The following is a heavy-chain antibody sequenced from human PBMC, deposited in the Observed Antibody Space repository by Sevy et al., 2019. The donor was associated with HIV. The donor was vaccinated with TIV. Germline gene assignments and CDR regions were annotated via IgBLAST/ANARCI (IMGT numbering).Heavy chain of an antibody. V-gene: IGHV3-30*04. CDR2: ISYDGSNK. CDR1: GFTFSSYA. CDR3: ANRIAVAGTDY. Sequence: GGSLRLSCAASGFTFSSYAMHWVRQAPGKGLEWVAVISYDGSNKYYAYSVKGRFTISRDNSKNTLYLQMNSLRAEDTAVYYCANRIAVAGTDYWGQGTLVTVSS. D-gene: IGHD6-19*01. J-gene: IGHJ4*02.